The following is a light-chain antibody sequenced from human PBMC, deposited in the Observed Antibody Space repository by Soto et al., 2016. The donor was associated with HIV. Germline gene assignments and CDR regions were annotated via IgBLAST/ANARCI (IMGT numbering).Light chain of an antibody. CDR2: DNS. CDR3: HVWDSDIYLGV. V-gene: IGLV3-21*04. CDR1: NIGTKN. J-gene: IGLJ2*01. Sequence: SYLLTQPPSLSVAPGKTATITCGGNNIGTKNVHWYQQRPGQAPLLVMYDNSDRPSGIPERLSGSNSGTTATLTINRAEAEDEADYYCHVWDSDIYLGVFGGGTKLTVL.